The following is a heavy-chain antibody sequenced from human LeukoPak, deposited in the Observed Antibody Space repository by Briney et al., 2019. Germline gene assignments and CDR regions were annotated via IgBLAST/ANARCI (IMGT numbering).Heavy chain of an antibody. CDR2: IYTSGST. J-gene: IGHJ4*02. V-gene: IGHV4-61*02. Sequence: SQTLSLTCTVSGGSISSGSYYWTWIWQPAGKGLEWIGRIYTSGSTNHNPSLKSRVTISLDTSKNQFSLKLISVTAADTAVYFCARERTDTSMDYWGQGTLVTVSS. D-gene: IGHD5-18*01. CDR1: GGSISSGSYY. CDR3: ARERTDTSMDY.